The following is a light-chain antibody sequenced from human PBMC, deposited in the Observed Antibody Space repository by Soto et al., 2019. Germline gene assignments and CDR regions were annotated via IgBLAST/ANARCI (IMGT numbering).Light chain of an antibody. CDR1: QDIKTC. J-gene: IGKJ4*01. CDR2: AAS. CDR3: QQYNSYPLT. Sequence: DVQMTQSPSSLSASVGDRVTITCRASQDIKTCLVWYQQKPEQAPKSLIYAASVLQAGVPSRFSASGSWTAFTLTISSLQPEDSAIYYCQQYNSYPLTFGGGT. V-gene: IGKV1D-16*01.